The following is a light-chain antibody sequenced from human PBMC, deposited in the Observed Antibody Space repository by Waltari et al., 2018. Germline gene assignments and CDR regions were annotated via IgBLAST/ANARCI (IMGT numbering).Light chain of an antibody. Sequence: EIVLTQSPGTLSLSPGERATLSCRASQSVSSSYLSWYQQKPGQAPRLLIYGASSRPTGIPDTFSGSGSGTDCTLTTRXXEPEDFAVYYCQQYGSSPYTFGQGTKLEIK. CDR1: QSVSSSY. V-gene: IGKV3-20*01. CDR3: QQYGSSPYT. J-gene: IGKJ2*01. CDR2: GAS.